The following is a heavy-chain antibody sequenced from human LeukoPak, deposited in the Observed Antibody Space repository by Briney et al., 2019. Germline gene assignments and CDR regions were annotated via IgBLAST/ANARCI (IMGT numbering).Heavy chain of an antibody. Sequence: PGGPLRLSCAASGFTVSSNYMSWVRQAPGKGLEWVSVIYSGGSTYYADSVKGRFTISRDNSKNTLYLQMNSLRAEDTAVYYCARDSTGYSSGCLDYWGQGTLVTVSS. V-gene: IGHV3-53*01. D-gene: IGHD6-19*01. CDR3: ARDSTGYSSGCLDY. CDR2: IYSGGST. CDR1: GFTVSSNY. J-gene: IGHJ4*02.